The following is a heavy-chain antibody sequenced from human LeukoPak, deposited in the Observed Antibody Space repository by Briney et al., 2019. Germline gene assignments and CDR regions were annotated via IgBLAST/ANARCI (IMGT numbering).Heavy chain of an antibody. J-gene: IGHJ3*02. CDR2: IIPIFGTA. Sequence: SVKVSCKASGGTFSSYAISWVRQAPGRGLEWMGGIIPIFGTANYAQKFQGRVTITADESTSTAYMELSSLRSEDTAVYYCARPSVIAAAGDFDAFDIWGQGTMVTVSS. CDR3: ARPSVIAAAGDFDAFDI. CDR1: GGTFSSYA. V-gene: IGHV1-69*01. D-gene: IGHD6-13*01.